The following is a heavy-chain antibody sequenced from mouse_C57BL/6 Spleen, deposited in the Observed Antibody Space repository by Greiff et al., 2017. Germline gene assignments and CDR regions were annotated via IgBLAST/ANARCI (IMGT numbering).Heavy chain of an antibody. CDR1: GFTFSSYA. V-gene: IGHV5-4*01. J-gene: IGHJ4*01. CDR2: ISDGGSYT. CDR3: ARDLGHAMDY. D-gene: IGHD4-1*01. Sequence: EVQGVESGGGLVKPGGSLKLSCAASGFTFSSYAMSWVRQTPEKRLEWVATISDGGSYTYYPDNVKGRFTISRDNAKNNLYLQMSHLKSEDTAMYYCARDLGHAMDYWGQGTSVTVSS.